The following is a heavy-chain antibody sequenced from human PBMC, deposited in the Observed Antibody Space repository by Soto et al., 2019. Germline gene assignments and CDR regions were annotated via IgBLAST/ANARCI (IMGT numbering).Heavy chain of an antibody. V-gene: IGHV4-59*01. Sequence: PSETLSLTCTVSGDSIRSYYWTWIRQPPGRGLEWIGHVYYGGSTNYNPSLQGRVTISLDTSKNQFSLRLTSMTTADTAVYYCAGEGALATFGVVWGQGTRVTVSS. CDR3: AGEGALATFGVV. CDR1: GDSIRSYY. CDR2: VYYGGST. D-gene: IGHD3-3*01. J-gene: IGHJ4*02.